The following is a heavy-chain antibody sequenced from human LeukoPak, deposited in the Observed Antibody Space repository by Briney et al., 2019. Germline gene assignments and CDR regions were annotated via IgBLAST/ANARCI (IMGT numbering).Heavy chain of an antibody. CDR1: GFTFDDYA. J-gene: IGHJ6*03. D-gene: IGHD6-19*01. Sequence: GGSLRLSCAASGFTFDDYAMHWVLQAPGKGLEWVSGISWNSGSIGYADSVKGRFTISRDNAKNSLYLQMNSLRAEDMALYYCAKGSSGWYFNYMDVWGKGTTVTVSS. CDR2: ISWNSGSI. CDR3: AKGSSGWYFNYMDV. V-gene: IGHV3-9*03.